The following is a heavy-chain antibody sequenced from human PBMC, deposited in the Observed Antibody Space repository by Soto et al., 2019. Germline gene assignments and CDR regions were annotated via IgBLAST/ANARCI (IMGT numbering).Heavy chain of an antibody. V-gene: IGHV3-48*01. J-gene: IGHJ4*02. D-gene: IGHD1-1*01. CDR2: ISSTSSTI. Sequence: PGGSLRLSCAASGFTFSKYSMNWVRQAPGKGLEWVSYISSTSSTIYYADSVKGRFTISRDNAKNSLYLQMNSLRAEDTAVYYCARDENWTTAYWGQGTLVTVSS. CDR1: GFTFSKYS. CDR3: ARDENWTTAY.